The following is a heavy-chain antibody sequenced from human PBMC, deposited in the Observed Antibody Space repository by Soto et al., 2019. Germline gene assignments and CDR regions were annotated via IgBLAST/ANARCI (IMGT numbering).Heavy chain of an antibody. CDR1: GYTFTGYY. Sequence: GASVKVSCKASGYTFTGYYMHWVRQAPGQGLEWMGWINPNSGGTNYAQKFQGWVTMTRDTSISTAYMELSRLRSDDTAVYYCASHCSSGSGTTCYYSMDVWGKGTTVTVSS. CDR3: ASHCSSGSGTTCYYSMDV. J-gene: IGHJ6*03. V-gene: IGHV1-2*04. CDR2: INPNSGGT. D-gene: IGHD2-15*01.